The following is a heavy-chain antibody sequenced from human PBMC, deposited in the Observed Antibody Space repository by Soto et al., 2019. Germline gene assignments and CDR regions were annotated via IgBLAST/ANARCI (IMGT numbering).Heavy chain of an antibody. Sequence: EVQLVESGGGLVQPGGSLKLSCAASGFAFSGSAMHWVRQASGKGLEWVGRIRSKANSYATTYAASVEGRFTISRDDSKNTAYLQMNSLKTEDTAVYYCSRQGRGQGLHYFDKSGSSAPIDFWGHGTLVTVSS. V-gene: IGHV3-73*02. J-gene: IGHJ4*03. D-gene: IGHD3-22*01. CDR3: SRQGRGQGLHYFDKSGSSAPIDF. CDR2: IRSKANSYAT. CDR1: GFAFSGSA.